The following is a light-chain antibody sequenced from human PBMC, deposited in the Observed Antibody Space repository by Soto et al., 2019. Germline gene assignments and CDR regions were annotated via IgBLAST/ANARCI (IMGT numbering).Light chain of an antibody. CDR3: QKYNSYSKT. CDR2: TAS. V-gene: IGKV1-27*01. J-gene: IGKJ1*01. CDR1: QGIGNN. Sequence: DIQMTQSPSSLSASVGDRVTITCRASQGIGNNLAWYQQKPGKVPKVLIYTASTLHSGVPSRFSGSGSGTDFTLTINSLQPEDVATYFCQKYNSYSKTFGQGTKVDIK.